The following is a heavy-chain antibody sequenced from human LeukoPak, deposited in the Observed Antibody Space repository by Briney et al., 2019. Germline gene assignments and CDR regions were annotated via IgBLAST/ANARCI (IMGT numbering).Heavy chain of an antibody. CDR2: IYYSGST. CDR3: ARILRLTGTTIYYFDY. V-gene: IGHV4-39*01. J-gene: IGHJ4*02. Sequence: SETLSLTCTVSGGSISSSSYYWGWIRQPPGKGLEWIGSIYYSGSTYYNPSLKSRVTISVDTSKNQFSLKLRPLTAADTAVYYCARILRLTGTTIYYFDYWGQGTLVTVSS. CDR1: GGSISSSSYY. D-gene: IGHD1-20*01.